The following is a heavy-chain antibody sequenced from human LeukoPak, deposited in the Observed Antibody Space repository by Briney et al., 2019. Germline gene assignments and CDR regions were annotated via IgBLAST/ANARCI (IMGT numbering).Heavy chain of an antibody. Sequence: ASAKVSCKASGYTFTSYDINWVRQATGQGLEWMGWMNPNSGNTGYAQKFQGRVTITRNTSISTAYMELSSLRSEDTAVYYCARSLTYYGSGSYYRLHWFDPWGQGTLVTVSS. J-gene: IGHJ5*02. CDR3: ARSLTYYGSGSYYRLHWFDP. CDR2: MNPNSGNT. D-gene: IGHD3-10*01. V-gene: IGHV1-8*03. CDR1: GYTFTSYD.